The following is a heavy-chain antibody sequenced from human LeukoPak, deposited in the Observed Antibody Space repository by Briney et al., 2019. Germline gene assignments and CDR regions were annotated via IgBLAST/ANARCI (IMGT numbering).Heavy chain of an antibody. CDR2: IYYSGST. CDR3: AREMEDKSFSFGELRKNYYYYMDV. Sequence: PSETLSLTCSVSGDSISGSSYYWGWIRQPPGKGLEWIGSIYYSGSTYYNPSLKSRVTISVDTSKNQFSLKLSSVTAADTAVYYCAREMEDKSFSFGELRKNYYYYMDVWGKGTTVTVSS. J-gene: IGHJ6*03. V-gene: IGHV4-39*07. CDR1: GDSISGSSYY. D-gene: IGHD3-10*01.